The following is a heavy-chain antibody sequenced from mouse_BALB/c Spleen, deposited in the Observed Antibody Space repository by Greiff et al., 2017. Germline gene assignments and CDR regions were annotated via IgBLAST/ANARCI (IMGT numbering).Heavy chain of an antibody. CDR1: GYTFTDYA. CDR2: ISTYYGDA. CDR3: ARTEDYDGWYFDV. Sequence: VQLQQSGAELVRPGVSVKISCKGSGYTFTDYAMHWVKQSHAKSLEWIGVISTYYGDASYNQKFKGKATMTVGKSSSTAYMELARLTSEDSAIYYCARTEDYDGWYFDVWGAGTTVTVSS. D-gene: IGHD2-4*01. V-gene: IGHV1S137*01. J-gene: IGHJ1*01.